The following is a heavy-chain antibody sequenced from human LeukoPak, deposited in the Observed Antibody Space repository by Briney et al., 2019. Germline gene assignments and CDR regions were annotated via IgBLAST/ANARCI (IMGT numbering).Heavy chain of an antibody. V-gene: IGHV3-23*01. J-gene: IGHJ4*02. CDR2: VTGNTATT. CDR1: GFTFSSFF. CDR3: ARDVRKQGLWS. D-gene: IGHD3-10*01. Sequence: GGSLRLSCAASGFTFSSFFMTWVRQAPGKGLEWVSGVTGNTATTSYADSVKGRFTISRDNSKNTLYLQMSSLRAGDTAVYYCARDVRKQGLWSWGQGTLVTASS.